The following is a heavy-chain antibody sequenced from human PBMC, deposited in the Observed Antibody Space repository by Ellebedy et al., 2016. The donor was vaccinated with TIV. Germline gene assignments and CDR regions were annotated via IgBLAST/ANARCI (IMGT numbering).Heavy chain of an antibody. CDR2: IGGTSGRT. D-gene: IGHD1-7*01. Sequence: GESLKISXAASGFTFSSCAMNWVRQAPGKGLEWISIIGGTSGRTYYADSVKGRFTISRDNSKNTLYLQMTSLRAEDTAVYYCARGTYNWNYIYFDYWGQGSLVTASS. CDR3: ARGTYNWNYIYFDY. J-gene: IGHJ4*02. V-gene: IGHV3-23*01. CDR1: GFTFSSCA.